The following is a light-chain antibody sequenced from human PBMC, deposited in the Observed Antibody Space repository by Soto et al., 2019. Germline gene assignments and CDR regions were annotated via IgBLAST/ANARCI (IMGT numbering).Light chain of an antibody. Sequence: DIQMTQSPSSLSASVGDRVTITCQASQDITKYLSWFQQKPWKVPKLLIYDASELETGVPSRFSGSGSGTDFSFTISSLQPEDIATYYWQQYDNLPYTFGQGTKLEMK. V-gene: IGKV1-33*01. CDR3: QQYDNLPYT. J-gene: IGKJ2*01. CDR1: QDITKY. CDR2: DAS.